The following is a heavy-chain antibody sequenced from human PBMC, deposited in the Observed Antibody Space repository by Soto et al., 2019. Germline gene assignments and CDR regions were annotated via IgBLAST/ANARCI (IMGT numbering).Heavy chain of an antibody. CDR2: ISSSSSYI. Sequence: GGSLRLSCAASGFTFSSYSMNWVRQAPGKGLEWVSSISSSSSYIYYADSVKGRFTISRDNAKNSLYLQMNSLRAEDTAVYYCASLIVVVPYGMDVWGQGTTVTVSS. D-gene: IGHD2-2*01. V-gene: IGHV3-21*01. CDR3: ASLIVVVPYGMDV. CDR1: GFTFSSYS. J-gene: IGHJ6*02.